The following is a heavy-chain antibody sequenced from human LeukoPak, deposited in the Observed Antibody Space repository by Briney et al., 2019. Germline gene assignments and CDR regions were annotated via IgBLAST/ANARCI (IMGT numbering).Heavy chain of an antibody. CDR2: VSGSAGRT. V-gene: IGHV3-23*01. CDR3: AKDAYRYYDSSDYYRPYYFDY. CDR1: GFTFTSYP. D-gene: IGHD3-22*01. Sequence: GGSLRLSCSASGFTFTSYPMTWVRQAPGKGLEWVSYVSGSAGRTYYADSVKGRFTISRDNSKNTLYLQMNSLRAEDTAVYYCAKDAYRYYDSSDYYRPYYFDYWGQGTRVTVSS. J-gene: IGHJ4*02.